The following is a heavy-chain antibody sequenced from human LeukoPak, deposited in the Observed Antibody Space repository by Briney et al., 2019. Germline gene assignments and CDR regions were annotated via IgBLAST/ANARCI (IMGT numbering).Heavy chain of an antibody. CDR2: ISSDGGSS. CDR3: VKITSVTGGDC. V-gene: IGHV3-64D*09. J-gene: IGHJ4*02. Sequence: GGSLRLSCSASGFTFSAYAMYWVRQAPGKGLEYVSGISSDGGSSFYADSVKGRFTIYRDNSKNTLYLQMSSLRAKDTSLYYCVKITSVTGGDCWGQGTRLTVSS. D-gene: IGHD1-1*01. CDR1: GFTFSAYA.